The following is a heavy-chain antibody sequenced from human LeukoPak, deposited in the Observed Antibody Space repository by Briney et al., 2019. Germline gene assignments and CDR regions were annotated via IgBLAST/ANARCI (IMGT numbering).Heavy chain of an antibody. J-gene: IGHJ4*02. Sequence: GGSLRLSFAASGFTFDDYAMHWVRQAPGKGLDWVSGISWNSGSIGYADSVKGRFTISRDNAKNSLYLQMNSLRAEDTALYYCAKGMDIVATRVFDYWGQGTLVTVSS. V-gene: IGHV3-9*01. D-gene: IGHD5-12*01. CDR1: GFTFDDYA. CDR2: ISWNSGSI. CDR3: AKGMDIVATRVFDY.